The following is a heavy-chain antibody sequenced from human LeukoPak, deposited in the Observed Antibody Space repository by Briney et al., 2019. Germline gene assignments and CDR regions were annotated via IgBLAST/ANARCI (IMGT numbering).Heavy chain of an antibody. CDR3: ARGRSSSPYYYYYMDV. CDR2: INPNSGGT. V-gene: IGHV1-2*02. D-gene: IGHD6-6*01. CDR1: GYTFTGYY. Sequence: ASVMVSCKASGYTFTGYYMHWVRQAPGQGLEWMGWINPNSGGTNYAQKFQGRVTMTRDTSISTAYMELSRLRSDDTAVYYCARGRSSSPYYYYYMDVWGKGTTVTVSS. J-gene: IGHJ6*03.